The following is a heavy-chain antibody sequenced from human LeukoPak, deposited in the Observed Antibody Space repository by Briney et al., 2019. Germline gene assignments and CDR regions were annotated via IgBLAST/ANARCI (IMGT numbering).Heavy chain of an antibody. V-gene: IGHV1-2*02. CDR3: ARAGEEYTSTWYGAY. CDR2: ISPNSGGT. D-gene: IGHD6-13*01. Sequence: GASVKVSCKASGYTFTGYYIHWVRQAPGQAPEWMGWISPNSGGTNYVQKFQGRVTMTRDTSISTAYMELTRLTSDDTAMYYCARAGEEYTSTWYGAYWGQGTLVTVSS. CDR1: GYTFTGYY. J-gene: IGHJ4*02.